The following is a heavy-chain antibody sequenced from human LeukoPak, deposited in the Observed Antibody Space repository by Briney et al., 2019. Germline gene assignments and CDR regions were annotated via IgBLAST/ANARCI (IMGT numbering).Heavy chain of an antibody. CDR1: GGSISSYY. J-gene: IGHJ2*01. CDR2: IYYSGST. D-gene: IGHD2-15*01. V-gene: IGHV4-59*08. CDR3: ARLDSGNWYFDL. Sequence: SETLSVTCTVSGGSISSYYWSWIRQPPGKGLEWIGYIYYSGSTNYNPSLKSRVTISVDTSKNQFSLKLSSVTAADTAVYYCARLDSGNWYFDLWGRGTLVTVSS.